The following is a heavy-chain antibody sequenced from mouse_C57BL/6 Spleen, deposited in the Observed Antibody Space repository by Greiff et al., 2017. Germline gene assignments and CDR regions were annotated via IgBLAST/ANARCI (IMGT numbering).Heavy chain of an antibody. V-gene: IGHV5-6*02. J-gene: IGHJ3*01. Sequence: DVMLVESGGDLVKPGGSLKLSCAASGFTFSSYGMSWVRQTPDKRLEWVATISSGGSYPYYPDSVKGRFTISRDNAKNTLYLQMSSLKSEDTAMYYCAREDWFAYWGQGTLVTVSA. CDR2: ISSGGSYP. CDR3: AREDWFAY. CDR1: GFTFSSYG.